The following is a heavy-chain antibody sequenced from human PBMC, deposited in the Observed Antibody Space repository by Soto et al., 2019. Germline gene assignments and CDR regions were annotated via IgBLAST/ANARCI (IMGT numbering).Heavy chain of an antibody. CDR1: GLPFTSYS. CDR3: SKGSAASGWLTHDY. Sequence: EAQFLESGGGLVQPGGSLRLSCSVSGLPFTSYSMSWVRQPPGKGLEWVSDISNIGVTTNYADSVKGRFTVSRDNSKNTVYLQMNSLRAEDTAVYYCSKGSAASGWLTHDYWGQGTLVTVSS. D-gene: IGHD3-10*01. J-gene: IGHJ4*02. V-gene: IGHV3-23*01. CDR2: ISNIGVTT.